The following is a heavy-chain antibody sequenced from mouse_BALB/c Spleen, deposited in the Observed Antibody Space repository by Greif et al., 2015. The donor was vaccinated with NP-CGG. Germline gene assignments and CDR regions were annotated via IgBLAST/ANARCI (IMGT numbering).Heavy chain of an antibody. V-gene: IGHV1-62-2*01. CDR2: FYPGSGSI. Sequence: VQLVESGAGLVKPGASVKLSCKASGYTFTEYIIHWVKQRSGQGLEWIGWFYPGSGSIKYNEKFKDKATLTADKSSSTVYMELSRLTSEDSAVYFCARHESGYYGSSNYFDYWGQGTTLTVSS. CDR3: ARHESGYYGSSNYFDY. D-gene: IGHD1-1*01. CDR1: GYTFTEYI. J-gene: IGHJ2*01.